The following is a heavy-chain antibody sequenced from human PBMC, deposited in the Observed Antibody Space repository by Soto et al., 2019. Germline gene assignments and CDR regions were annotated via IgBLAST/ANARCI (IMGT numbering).Heavy chain of an antibody. CDR3: ARDRMGLLWFGEAQYYSVY. Sequence: QVQLVQSGAEVKKPGASVKVSCKASGYTFTSYGISWVRQAPGQGLEWMGWISAYNGNTNYAQKLQGRVTMTTDTATGTGYMGLRGLRSDGTAVYYCARDRMGLLWFGEAQYYSVYWGQGTRVTDSS. CDR2: ISAYNGNT. CDR1: GYTFTSYG. J-gene: IGHJ4*02. D-gene: IGHD3-10*01. V-gene: IGHV1-18*01.